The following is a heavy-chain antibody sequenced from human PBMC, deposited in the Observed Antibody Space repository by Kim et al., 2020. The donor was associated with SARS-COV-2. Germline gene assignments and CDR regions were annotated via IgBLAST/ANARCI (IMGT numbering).Heavy chain of an antibody. J-gene: IGHJ2*01. CDR2: IYHSGSA. Sequence: SETLSLTCTVSGASLTSGMYYWSWIRQHPGKGLEWIGHIYHSGSAYSNPPLKSRVNLSVDTSQNQFSVKMTSVTAADTAVYYCVRSSRRVGIDGYWYFDLRGRGALVSVSS. CDR3: VRSSRRVGIDGYWYFDL. D-gene: IGHD1-26*01. V-gene: IGHV4-31*03. CDR1: GASLTSGMYY.